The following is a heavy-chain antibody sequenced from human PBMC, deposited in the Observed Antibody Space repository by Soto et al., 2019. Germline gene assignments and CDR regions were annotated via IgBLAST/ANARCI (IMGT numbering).Heavy chain of an antibody. CDR1: GFTFSSYG. CDR3: ARGWLATGGSLSYMDV. V-gene: IGHV3-30*03. J-gene: IGHJ6*03. Sequence: LRLSCAASGFTFSSYGMHWVRQAPGKGLEWVAVISYDGSNKYYADSVKGRFTISRDNSKNTLYLQMNSLRAEDTAVYYCARGWLATGGSLSYMDVWGKGTTVTVSS. D-gene: IGHD6-13*01. CDR2: ISYDGSNK.